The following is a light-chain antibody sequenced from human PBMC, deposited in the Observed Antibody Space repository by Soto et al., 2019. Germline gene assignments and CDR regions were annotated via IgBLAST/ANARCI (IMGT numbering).Light chain of an antibody. CDR1: QSISSW. Sequence: DIQMTQSPSTLSASVGDRVPMAFRASQSISSWLAWDQQKPGKAPKLLIYKASTLKSGVPSRFSGSGSGTEFTLTISSLQPEDFATYYCQQLNSYPLITFGQGTRLEIK. V-gene: IGKV1-5*03. CDR2: KAS. J-gene: IGKJ5*01. CDR3: QQLNSYPLIT.